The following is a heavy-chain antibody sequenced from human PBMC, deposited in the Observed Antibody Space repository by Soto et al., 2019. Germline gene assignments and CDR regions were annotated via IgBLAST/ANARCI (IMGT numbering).Heavy chain of an antibody. D-gene: IGHD2-2*01. CDR3: ARGIYIVVVPAAMGNWFDP. CDR1: GGYFSGYY. V-gene: IGHV4-34*01. CDR2: INHSGST. J-gene: IGHJ5*02. Sequence: QVQLQQWGAGLLKPSETLSLTCAVYGGYFSGYYWSWIRQPPGKGLEWIGEINHSGSTNYNTSLKSRVHLSVDTSKNQFSLKLSSVAAADTAVYYCARGIYIVVVPAAMGNWFDPWGQGTLVTVSS.